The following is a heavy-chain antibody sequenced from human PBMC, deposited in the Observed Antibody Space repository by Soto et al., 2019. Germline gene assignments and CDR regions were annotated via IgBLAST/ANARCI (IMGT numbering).Heavy chain of an antibody. D-gene: IGHD1-26*01. J-gene: IGHJ3*02. CDR2: IYPGDSDT. CDR1: GYSFTSYW. CDR3: ARLRIVGTQNDAFDI. V-gene: IGHV5-51*01. Sequence: EVQLVQSGAEVKKPGESLKISCKGSGYSFTSYWIGWVRQMPGKGLEWMGIIYPGDSDTRYSPSFQGQVTISADKSISTAYLQWRSLKASDTAMYYCARLRIVGTQNDAFDIWGQGTMVTVSS.